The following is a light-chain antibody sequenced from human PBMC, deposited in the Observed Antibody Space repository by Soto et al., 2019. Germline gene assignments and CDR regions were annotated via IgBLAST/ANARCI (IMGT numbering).Light chain of an antibody. J-gene: IGKJ4*01. Sequence: DIVMTQSPDSLTVSLGERATINCKSSQNVLYSSNNRNYLAWYQQKPRQPPKLLLYWASTRESGVPDRFSGSGSGTDFTLTISSLQAEDVEVYYCQQYYSSPLTFGGGTKVEIK. CDR2: WAS. CDR3: QQYYSSPLT. V-gene: IGKV4-1*01. CDR1: QNVLYSSNNRNY.